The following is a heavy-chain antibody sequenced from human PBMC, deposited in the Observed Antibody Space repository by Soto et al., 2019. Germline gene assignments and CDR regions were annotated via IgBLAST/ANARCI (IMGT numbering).Heavy chain of an antibody. Sequence: GGSLRLSCAASGFTFSNASINWVRQAPGKGLEWVGRISSSGGITYYADSVKGRFTISRDDSKNTLYLQMNSLRVEDTSVYYCAKDVLYYDSSGSFDYWGQGTLVTVSS. CDR3: AKDVLYYDSSGSFDY. CDR2: ISSSGGIT. D-gene: IGHD3-22*01. J-gene: IGHJ4*02. CDR1: GFTFSNAS. V-gene: IGHV3-23*01.